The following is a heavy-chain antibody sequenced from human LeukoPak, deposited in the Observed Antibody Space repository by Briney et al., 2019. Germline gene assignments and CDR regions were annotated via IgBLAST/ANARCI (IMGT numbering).Heavy chain of an antibody. CDR2: IYLGDSDT. J-gene: IGHJ4*02. CDR3: ARKGRYCSSTNCPFDY. Sequence: GESLKISCKGSGYSFTNYWIGWVRQMPGKGLEWLGIIYLGDSDTRYSPSFQGQVTISADKSISIAYLQWSSLKASDTAMYYCARKGRYCSSTNCPFDYWGQGTLVTVSS. CDR1: GYSFTNYW. V-gene: IGHV5-51*01. D-gene: IGHD2-2*01.